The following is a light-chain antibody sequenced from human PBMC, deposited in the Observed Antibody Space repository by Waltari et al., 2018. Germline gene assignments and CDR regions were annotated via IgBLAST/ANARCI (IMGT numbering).Light chain of an antibody. CDR2: DTS. CDR1: QDIASA. Sequence: AIQLTQSPSSLSASVGHRITITCRASQDIASALAWYEQKPGKAPQLLIYDTSTLESGVPSRFSGSGSGTDFTLSISGLQPEDFATYYCQQFINYPLTFGPGTTVDIK. J-gene: IGKJ3*01. CDR3: QQFINYPLT. V-gene: IGKV1D-13*01.